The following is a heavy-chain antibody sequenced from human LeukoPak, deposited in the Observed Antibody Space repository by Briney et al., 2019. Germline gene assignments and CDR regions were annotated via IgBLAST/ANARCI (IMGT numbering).Heavy chain of an antibody. CDR3: ATVHPRRDDYYIDV. J-gene: IGHJ6*03. D-gene: IGHD2-21*02. CDR2: IYYSGTT. V-gene: IGHV4-59*01. CDR1: GGPISSYF. Sequence: SVTLSLTCTVSGGPISSYFWSWIRQPSGKGLEWIGHIYYSGTTNYNPSLKSRVTISVDTSKNQFSLNLSSVTAADTAVYYCATVHPRRDDYYIDVWGKGTTVTVSS.